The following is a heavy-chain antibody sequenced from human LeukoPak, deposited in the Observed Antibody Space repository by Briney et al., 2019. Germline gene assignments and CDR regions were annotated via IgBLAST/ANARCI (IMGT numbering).Heavy chain of an antibody. J-gene: IGHJ3*02. CDR1: GYTFTSYG. CDR2: ISAYNGNT. CDR3: ARDREVARRPDAFDI. V-gene: IGHV1-18*01. Sequence: ASVKVSCKASGYTFTSYGISWVRQAPGQGLEWMGWISAYNGNTNYAQKLQGRVTMTTDTSTSTAYMELRSLRSDDTAVYYCARDREVARRPDAFDIWGQGTMVTVSS.